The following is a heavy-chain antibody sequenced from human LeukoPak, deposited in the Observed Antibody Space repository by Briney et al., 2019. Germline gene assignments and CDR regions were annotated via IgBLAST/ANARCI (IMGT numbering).Heavy chain of an antibody. CDR2: INYSGNT. CDR3: AREGRHDYVYFDY. D-gene: IGHD4-17*01. CDR1: GGSISDYY. V-gene: IGHV4-59*01. Sequence: SETLSLTCTVSGGSISDYYWSWIRQPPGKGLEWIGYINYSGNTNYNPSLKSRVTISVDTSKNQFSLRLTSVTAADTAVFYCAREGRHDYVYFDYWGQGSLVTVSS. J-gene: IGHJ4*02.